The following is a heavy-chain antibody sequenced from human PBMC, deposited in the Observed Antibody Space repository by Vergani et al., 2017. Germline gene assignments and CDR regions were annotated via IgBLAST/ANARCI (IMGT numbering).Heavy chain of an antibody. D-gene: IGHD6-6*01. J-gene: IGHJ6*03. Sequence: QVQLQQWGAGLLKPSETLSLTCAVYGGSFSGYYWSWIRQPPGKGLEWIGEINHSGSTNYNPSLKSRVTISVDTSKNQFSLKLSSVTAADTAVYYCARGLETGIAARYYYMDVWGKGTTVTVSS. V-gene: IGHV4-34*01. CDR3: ARGLETGIAARYYYMDV. CDR1: GGSFSGYY. CDR2: INHSGST.